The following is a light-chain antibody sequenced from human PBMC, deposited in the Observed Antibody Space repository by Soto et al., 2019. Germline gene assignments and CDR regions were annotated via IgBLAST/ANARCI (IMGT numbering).Light chain of an antibody. V-gene: IGLV1-44*01. CDR1: SFNIGRNP. Sequence: QSVLTQPPSASGTPGQRVTISCSGSSFNIGRNPVNWYQQFPGTAPKLLIYTNDQRPSGVPDRFSGSKAGTSASLAISGLQSDDYADYYCAAWDDSLNGWVFGGGTKLTVL. CDR3: AAWDDSLNGWV. CDR2: TND. J-gene: IGLJ3*02.